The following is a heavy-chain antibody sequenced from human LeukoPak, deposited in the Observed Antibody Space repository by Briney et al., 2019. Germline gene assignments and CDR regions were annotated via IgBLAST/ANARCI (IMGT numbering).Heavy chain of an antibody. J-gene: IGHJ1*01. V-gene: IGHV3-74*01. CDR3: ARDSVWSQYFQH. Sequence: GGSLRLSCAASGSTFSSYWMHWVRQAPGKGLVWVSRINSDGSSTSYADSVKGRFTISRDNAKNTLYLQMNSLRAEDTAVYYCARDSVWSQYFQHWGQGTLVTVSS. D-gene: IGHD3-16*01. CDR1: GSTFSSYW. CDR2: INSDGSST.